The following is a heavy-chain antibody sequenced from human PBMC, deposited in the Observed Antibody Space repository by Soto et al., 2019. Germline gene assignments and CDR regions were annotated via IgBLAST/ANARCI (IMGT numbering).Heavy chain of an antibody. Sequence: PSQTLSLTCAISGDSVSSNSAAWNWIRQSPSRGLVWLGRTYYRSKWYNDYAVSVKSRITINPDTSKNQFSLQLNSVTPEDKAVYYCARVGMELTQNYYYYYMDVWGKGTTVTVSS. D-gene: IGHD1-7*01. V-gene: IGHV6-1*01. CDR2: TYYRSKWYN. CDR3: ARVGMELTQNYYYYYMDV. J-gene: IGHJ6*03. CDR1: GDSVSSNSAA.